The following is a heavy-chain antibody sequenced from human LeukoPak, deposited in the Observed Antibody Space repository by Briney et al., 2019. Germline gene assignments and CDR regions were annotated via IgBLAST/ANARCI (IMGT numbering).Heavy chain of an antibody. CDR1: GFTISDNY. Sequence: GGSLRLSCTASGFTISDNYMSWVRQAPGKGLEWVSVMYSGGLTYYLDSVKGRFNTSRDNAKNTLFLQMNSLRVEDTAVYYCARELGSTRSFDYWGQGTLVTVSS. CDR3: ARELGSTRSFDY. D-gene: IGHD1-26*01. V-gene: IGHV3-53*01. CDR2: MYSGGLT. J-gene: IGHJ4*02.